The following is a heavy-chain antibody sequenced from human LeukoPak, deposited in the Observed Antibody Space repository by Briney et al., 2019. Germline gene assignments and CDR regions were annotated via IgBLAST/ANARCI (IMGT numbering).Heavy chain of an antibody. CDR1: GYTFTSYG. D-gene: IGHD3-22*01. CDR2: INPNSGGT. CDR3: ARASGFYYYYYMDV. J-gene: IGHJ6*03. Sequence: GASVKVSCKASGYTFTSYGISWVRQAPGQGLEWMGWINPNSGGTNYAQKFQGRVTMTRDTSISTAYMELSRLRSDDTAVYYCARASGFYYYYYMDVWGKGTTVTISS. V-gene: IGHV1-2*02.